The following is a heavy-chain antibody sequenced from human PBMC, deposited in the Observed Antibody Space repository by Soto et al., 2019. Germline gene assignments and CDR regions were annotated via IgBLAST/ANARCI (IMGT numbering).Heavy chain of an antibody. V-gene: IGHV3-23*01. CDR2: ISGSGGTT. CDR1: GFTFSTYV. J-gene: IGHJ4*02. CDR3: AKGLGTQDY. D-gene: IGHD7-27*01. Sequence: EVQLLESGGGLVQPGGSLRLSCAASGFTFSTYVMSWVRQAPGKGLEWVSGISGSGGTTYYADSVKGRFTISRDNSNNTVYLQMNSLRAEDTAVYYCAKGLGTQDYWGQGTLLTVSS.